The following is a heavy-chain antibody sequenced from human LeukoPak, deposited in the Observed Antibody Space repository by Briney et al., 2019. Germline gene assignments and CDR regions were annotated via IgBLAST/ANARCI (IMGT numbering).Heavy chain of an antibody. CDR3: ARVYSIRFLEWLGYMDV. Sequence: GGSLRLSCAASGFTFDDYAMHWVRQAPGKGLEWVSGISWNSGSIGYADSVKGRFTISRDNAKNSLDLQMNSLRAEDTALYYCARVYSIRFLEWLGYMDVWGKGTTVTVSS. D-gene: IGHD3-3*01. J-gene: IGHJ6*03. V-gene: IGHV3-9*01. CDR2: ISWNSGSI. CDR1: GFTFDDYA.